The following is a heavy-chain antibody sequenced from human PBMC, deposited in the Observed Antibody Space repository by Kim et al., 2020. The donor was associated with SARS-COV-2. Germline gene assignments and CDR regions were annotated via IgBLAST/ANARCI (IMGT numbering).Heavy chain of an antibody. Sequence: QKLQGRVTMTTDTSTSTAYMELRSLRSDDTAVYYCARAAYSSSWGDFDYWGQGTLVTVSS. CDR3: ARAAYSSSWGDFDY. D-gene: IGHD6-13*01. V-gene: IGHV1-18*01. J-gene: IGHJ4*02.